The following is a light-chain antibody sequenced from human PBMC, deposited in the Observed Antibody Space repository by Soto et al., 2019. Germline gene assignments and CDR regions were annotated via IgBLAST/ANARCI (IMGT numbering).Light chain of an antibody. J-gene: IGKJ2*01. Sequence: EIVMTQSPATLSVSPGERATLSCRASQSVSSNLAWYQQKPGQAPRVLIYGASTRATGIPARFSGSGSGTQFTLTISSLQSEDFAVYYCQQYNTWMYTFGQGTKLEI. CDR2: GAS. CDR1: QSVSSN. CDR3: QQYNTWMYT. V-gene: IGKV3-15*01.